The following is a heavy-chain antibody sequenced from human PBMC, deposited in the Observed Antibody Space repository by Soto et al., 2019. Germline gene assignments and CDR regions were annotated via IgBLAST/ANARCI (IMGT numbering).Heavy chain of an antibody. CDR2: INPSGGST. J-gene: IGHJ6*02. V-gene: IGHV1-46*01. CDR3: ARDLGLELRYYYGMDV. D-gene: IGHD1-7*01. CDR1: GYTFTSYY. Sequence: ASVKGSCKASGYTFTSYYMHWVRQAPGQGLEWMGIINPSGGSTSYAQKFQGRVTMTRDTSTSTVYMELSSLRSEDTAVYYCARDLGLELRYYYGMDVWGQGTTVTVSS.